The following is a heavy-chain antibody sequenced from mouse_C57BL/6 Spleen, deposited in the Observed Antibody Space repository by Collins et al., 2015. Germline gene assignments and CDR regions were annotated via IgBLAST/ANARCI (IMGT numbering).Heavy chain of an antibody. Sequence: SDYYMAWVRQVPEKGLEWVANINYDGSKTYSLDSLKSRFIISRDNGKNILYLQMNSLRSEDTATYYCAKGDYGNYFDYWGQGTTLTVSS. J-gene: IGHJ2*01. CDR1: SDYY. CDR3: AKGDYGNYFDY. D-gene: IGHD2-1*01. CDR2: INYDGSKT. V-gene: IGHV5-16*01.